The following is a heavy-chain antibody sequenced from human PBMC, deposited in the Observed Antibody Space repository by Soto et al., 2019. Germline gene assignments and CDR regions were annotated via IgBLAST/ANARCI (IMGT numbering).Heavy chain of an antibody. CDR2: INHSGST. V-gene: IGHV4-34*01. J-gene: IGHJ4*02. CDR1: GESFSGYY. D-gene: IGHD6-13*01. CDR3: ARVSIAAAPGDY. Sequence: SETLSLTCAVYGESFSGYYWSWIRQPPGKGLEWIGEINHSGSTNYNPYIQSRVTISVDTSKNQFSLKLSSGTAADTAVYYCARVSIAAAPGDYWGQGTLGTVSS.